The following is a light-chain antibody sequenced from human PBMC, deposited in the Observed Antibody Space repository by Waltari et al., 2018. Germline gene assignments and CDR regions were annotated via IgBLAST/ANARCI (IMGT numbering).Light chain of an antibody. CDR2: DAF. V-gene: IGKV3-20*01. CDR1: QSVGRS. CDR3: QQYVNLPAT. J-gene: IGKJ1*01. Sequence: EIVLTQSPGTLSLSPGERATLSCRASQSVGRSLAWYQQKPGQAPRLLIYDAFGRATGTTGSFSGSGSGTDFSLAIISLEPEDFAVYDCQQYVNLPATFGQGTKVEIK.